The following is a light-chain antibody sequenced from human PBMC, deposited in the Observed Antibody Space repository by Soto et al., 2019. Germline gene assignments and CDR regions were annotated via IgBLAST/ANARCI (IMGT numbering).Light chain of an antibody. CDR2: AAS. J-gene: IGKJ1*01. CDR1: QVISNY. CDR3: QMYDSAPTWA. V-gene: IGKV1-27*01. Sequence: DIQMTQSPSSQSASVGDRVTITCRASQVISNYLAWYQQKPGKIPNLLIFAASTLQSGVPSRFSGSGSGTDFTLTISSLQPEDVATYYCQMYDSAPTWAFGQGTKVEI.